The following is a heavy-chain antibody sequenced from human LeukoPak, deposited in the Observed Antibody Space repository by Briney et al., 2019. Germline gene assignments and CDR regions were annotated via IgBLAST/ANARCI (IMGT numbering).Heavy chain of an antibody. CDR3: ARGSIAALIENWFDP. Sequence: GGSLRLSCAAPGFTFSIYSMNWVPQSPGKGREWGSYISSSSSTIYYADSVKGRFTISRDNAKNSLYLQMNSLRAEDTAVYYCARGSIAALIENWFDPWGQGTLVTVSS. J-gene: IGHJ5*02. D-gene: IGHD6-6*01. V-gene: IGHV3-48*04. CDR1: GFTFSIYS. CDR2: ISSSSSTI.